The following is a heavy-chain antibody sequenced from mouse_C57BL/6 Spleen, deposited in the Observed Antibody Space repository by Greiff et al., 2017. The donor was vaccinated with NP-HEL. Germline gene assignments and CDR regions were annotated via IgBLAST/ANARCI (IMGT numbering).Heavy chain of an antibody. D-gene: IGHD1-1*01. V-gene: IGHV1-76*01. CDR2: IYPGSGNT. Sequence: QVQLQQSGAELVRPGASVKLSCKASGYTFTDYYINWVKQRPGQGLEWIARIYPGSGNTYYNEKFKGKATLTAEKSSSTAYMQLSSLTSEDSAVYFCARNDGSSYYFDYWGQGTTLTVSS. CDR3: ARNDGSSYYFDY. J-gene: IGHJ2*01. CDR1: GYTFTDYY.